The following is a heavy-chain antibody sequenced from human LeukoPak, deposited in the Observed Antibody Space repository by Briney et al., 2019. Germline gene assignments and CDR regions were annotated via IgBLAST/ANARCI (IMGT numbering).Heavy chain of an antibody. V-gene: IGHV4-59*11. CDR3: ARDSIYDFWSGYPYYYYMDV. Sequence: SETLSLTCTVSGGSISSHYWSWIGQPPGKRLEWMGYIYYNGSTNYNPSLKSRVTISVDTSKNQFSLKLSSVTAADTAVYYCARDSIYDFWSGYPYYYYMDVWGKGTTVTVSS. D-gene: IGHD3-3*01. CDR1: GGSISSHY. J-gene: IGHJ6*03. CDR2: IYYNGST.